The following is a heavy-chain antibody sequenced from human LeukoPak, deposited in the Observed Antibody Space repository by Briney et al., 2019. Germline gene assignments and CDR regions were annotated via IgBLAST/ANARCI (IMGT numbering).Heavy chain of an antibody. D-gene: IGHD5-12*01. J-gene: IGHJ6*03. Sequence: APVKVSCKASGGTFSSYAISWVRQAPGQGLEWMGGIIPIFGTANYAQKFQGRVTITADKSTSTAYMELSSLRSEDTAVYYCARDGDDYGDYYMDVWGKGTTVTVSS. CDR3: ARDGDDYGDYYMDV. V-gene: IGHV1-69*06. CDR2: IIPIFGTA. CDR1: GGTFSSYA.